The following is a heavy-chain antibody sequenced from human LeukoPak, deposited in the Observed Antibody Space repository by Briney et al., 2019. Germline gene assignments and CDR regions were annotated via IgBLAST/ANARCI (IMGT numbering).Heavy chain of an antibody. Sequence: SETLSLTCTVSGGSISSSSYYWGWIRQPPGKGLEWIGSIYYSGSTYYNPSLKSRVTISADTSKNQFSLKLSSVTAADTAVYYCARHLGGSSELDYWGQGTLVTVSS. V-gene: IGHV4-39*01. CDR1: GGSISSSSYY. J-gene: IGHJ4*02. D-gene: IGHD3-10*01. CDR2: IYYSGST. CDR3: ARHLGGSSELDY.